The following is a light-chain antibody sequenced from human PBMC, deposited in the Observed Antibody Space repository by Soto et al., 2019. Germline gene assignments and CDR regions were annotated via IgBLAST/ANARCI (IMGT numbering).Light chain of an antibody. Sequence: EIVLTQSPGTLSFSPGERATLFCRASQSVSNSDFAWYQQKPGQAPRLLIYGASSRATGLPDRFSGSGSGTDFTLTINRLAPDDFAVYYCHQYGSSPWTFGHGTKVVIK. V-gene: IGKV3-20*01. J-gene: IGKJ1*01. CDR1: QSVSNSD. CDR2: GAS. CDR3: HQYGSSPWT.